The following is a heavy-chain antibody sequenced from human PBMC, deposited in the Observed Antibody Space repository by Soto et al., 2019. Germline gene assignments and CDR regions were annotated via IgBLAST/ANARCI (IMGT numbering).Heavy chain of an antibody. CDR2: IYYSGST. CDR3: ARTEEKVVAATLTFDY. Sequence: SETLSLICTVSGGSVSSGRYYWSWIRRPPGKGLEWIGDIYYSGSTNYNPSLKSRVTISVDTSKNQFSLKLSSVTAADTAVYYCARTEEKVVAATLTFDYCGQRPLFTV. V-gene: IGHV4-61*01. CDR1: GGSVSSGRYY. D-gene: IGHD2-15*01. J-gene: IGHJ4*02.